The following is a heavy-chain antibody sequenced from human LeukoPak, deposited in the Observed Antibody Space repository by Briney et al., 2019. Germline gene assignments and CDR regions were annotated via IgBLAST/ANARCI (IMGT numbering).Heavy chain of an antibody. J-gene: IGHJ5*02. CDR3: ARGSGPTSWFDP. D-gene: IGHD1-26*01. CDR1: GYSISSTYY. Sequence: PSETLSLTCTVSGYSISSTYYWGWIRQPPGKGLEWVGSVFHSGNTYYNPSLKSRVTISVDTSKNQFSLKLSSVTAADTAVYYCARGSGPTSWFDPWGQGTLVTVSS. CDR2: VFHSGNT. V-gene: IGHV4-38-2*02.